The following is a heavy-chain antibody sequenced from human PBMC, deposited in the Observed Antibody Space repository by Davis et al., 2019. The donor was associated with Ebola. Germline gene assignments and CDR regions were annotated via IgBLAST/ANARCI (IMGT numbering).Heavy chain of an antibody. Sequence: SETLSLTCIVSGGSISTSSLYWGWIRQPLGKGLEWIGSIFYSGGTYYNPSLRSRVTISMDTSKNQFSLKLRSVTAADTAVYFCARLSGLFSSSSGALYFDLWGRGTLVSVSS. D-gene: IGHD6-6*01. CDR3: ARLSGLFSSSSGALYFDL. J-gene: IGHJ2*01. V-gene: IGHV4-39*07. CDR1: GGSISTSSLY. CDR2: IFYSGGT.